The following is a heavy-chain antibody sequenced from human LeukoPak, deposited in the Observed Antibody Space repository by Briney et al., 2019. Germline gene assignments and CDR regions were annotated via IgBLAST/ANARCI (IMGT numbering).Heavy chain of an antibody. CDR3: ARAYYGLGSYQGDWFDP. CDR1: GFTFSSYW. D-gene: IGHD3-10*01. V-gene: IGHV3-74*01. J-gene: IGHJ5*02. Sequence: GGSLRLSCAASGFTFSSYWMHWVRQAPGKGLVWVSRINSDESSTNYADSVKGRFTISRDNAKNTLYLQMNSLRAEDTAVYYCARAYYGLGSYQGDWFDPWGQGTLVTVSS. CDR2: INSDESST.